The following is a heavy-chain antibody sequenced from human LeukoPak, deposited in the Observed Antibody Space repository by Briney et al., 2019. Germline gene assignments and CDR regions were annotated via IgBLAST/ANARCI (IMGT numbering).Heavy chain of an antibody. Sequence: GASVKVSCKTSGYTFSSYDITWVRQAPGQGLEWMGWIRVHNYNTDYAQKLQGRLTMTTDTSTSTAYMELRSLRSDDTAVYYCARGRDARRKVGVPGTPLTNFDYWGQGTLVTVSS. CDR3: ARGRDARRKVGVPGTPLTNFDY. V-gene: IGHV1-18*01. CDR1: GYTFSSYD. CDR2: IRVHNYNT. D-gene: IGHD6-19*01. J-gene: IGHJ4*02.